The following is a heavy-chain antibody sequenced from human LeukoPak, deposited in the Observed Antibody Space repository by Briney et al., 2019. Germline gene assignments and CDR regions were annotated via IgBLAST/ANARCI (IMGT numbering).Heavy chain of an antibody. J-gene: IGHJ4*02. CDR1: GFTFSSYA. D-gene: IGHD3-10*01. Sequence: PGGSLRLSCAASGFTFSSYAMSWVRQAPGKGLEWVSAISGSGGSTYYEDSVKGRFTISRDNSKNTLYLQMNSLRAEDTAVYYCATDGFGELLFVFDYWGQGTLVTVSS. V-gene: IGHV3-23*01. CDR3: ATDGFGELLFVFDY. CDR2: ISGSGGST.